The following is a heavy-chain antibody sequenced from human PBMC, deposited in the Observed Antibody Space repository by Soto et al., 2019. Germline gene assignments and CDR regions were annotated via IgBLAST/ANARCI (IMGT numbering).Heavy chain of an antibody. CDR3: ARGYNYGHDY. CDR2: TYYRSKWVN. J-gene: IGHJ4*02. Sequence: SRTLSLTCAISGDSVSNTNVGWHWIRQSPSSGLEWLGMTYYRSKWVNDYSESVKGRISINPDTSKNQFSLQLNSVTPEDTAVYYCARGYNYGHDYWGQGTLVTISS. V-gene: IGHV6-1*01. CDR1: GDSVSNTNVG. D-gene: IGHD5-18*01.